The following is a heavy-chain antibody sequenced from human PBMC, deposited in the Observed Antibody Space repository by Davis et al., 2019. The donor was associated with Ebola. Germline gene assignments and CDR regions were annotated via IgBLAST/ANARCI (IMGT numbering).Heavy chain of an antibody. CDR1: GGSISSSNW. J-gene: IGHJ3*02. CDR2: IYHSGST. CDR3: AKEDIVVSGYAFDI. Sequence: SETLSLTCTVSGGSISSSNWWSWVRQPPGKGLEWIGEIYHSGSTNYNPSLKSRVTISVDTSKNQFSLKLSSVTAADTAVYYCAKEDIVVSGYAFDIWGQGTMVTVSS. D-gene: IGHD2-2*01. V-gene: IGHV4-4*02.